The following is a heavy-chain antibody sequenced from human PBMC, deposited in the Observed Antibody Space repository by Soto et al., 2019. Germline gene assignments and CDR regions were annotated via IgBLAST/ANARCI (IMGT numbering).Heavy chain of an antibody. CDR3: ARDRGRDGYNYFPAFRYFFDS. J-gene: IGHJ4*02. CDR2: INPNSGDT. V-gene: IGHV1-2*04. Sequence: ASVKVSCKASGYTFIGYYIHWVRQAPGQGLEWMGWINPNSGDTKYAQKFQGWVTLTRDTSISTAYMELSRLTSDDTAVYFCARDRGRDGYNYFPAFRYFFDSWGQGTLVTVSS. D-gene: IGHD5-12*01. CDR1: GYTFIGYY.